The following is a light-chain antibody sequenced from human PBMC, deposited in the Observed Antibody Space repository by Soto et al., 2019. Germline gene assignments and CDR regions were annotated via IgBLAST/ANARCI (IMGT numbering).Light chain of an antibody. J-gene: IGKJ1*01. CDR3: QQHTT. CDR2: KAS. Sequence: DIQMTQSPSTLSASVAERVTITCRVSQGISSWLAWYQQKPGKAPRLLIYKASSLASGVPSRFSGSGSGTEFTLTISSLQPEDVATYHCQQHTTFGQGTKVEI. V-gene: IGKV1-5*03. CDR1: QGISSW.